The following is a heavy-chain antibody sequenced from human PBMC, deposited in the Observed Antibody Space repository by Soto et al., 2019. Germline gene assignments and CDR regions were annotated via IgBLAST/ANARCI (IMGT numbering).Heavy chain of an antibody. V-gene: IGHV3-30-3*01. CDR3: AREPAQISRIAAYYYYYMDV. J-gene: IGHJ6*03. CDR2: ISYDGSNK. CDR1: GFTFSSYA. Sequence: PGGSLRLSCAASGFTFSSYAMHWVRQAPGKGLEWVAVISYDGSNKYYADSVKGRFTISRDNSKNTLYLQMNSLRAEDTAVYYCAREPAQISRIAAYYYYYMDVWGKGTTVTLSS. D-gene: IGHD6-13*01.